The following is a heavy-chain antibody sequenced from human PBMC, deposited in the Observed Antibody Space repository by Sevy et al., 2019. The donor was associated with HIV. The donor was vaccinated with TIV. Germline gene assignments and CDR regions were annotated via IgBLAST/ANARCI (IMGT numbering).Heavy chain of an antibody. CDR1: EFTFSDYA. J-gene: IGHJ5*02. CDR3: VKEATAHRKIRFCFGDNCFYNWFDT. V-gene: IGHV3-30*09. CDR2: VSDDGIKD. Sequence: GGSLRLSCTASEFTFSDYAMHWVRQTPAKGLEWVAIVSDDGIKDDYADSVKGRFAISRDNSRSTLYLQMNSLTPDDKAVYFCVKEATAHRKIRFCFGDNCFYNWFDTWGQGVLVTVSS. D-gene: IGHD4-17*01.